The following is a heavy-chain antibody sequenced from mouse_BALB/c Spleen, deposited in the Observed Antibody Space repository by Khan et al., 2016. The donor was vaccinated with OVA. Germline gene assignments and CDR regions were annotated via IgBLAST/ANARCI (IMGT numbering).Heavy chain of an antibody. CDR2: INPSTGYT. Sequence: VQLQQSGAELAKPGASVKMSCTASGYTFTTYWIHWIKQRPGQGLEWIGYINPSTGYTEYNKNFKGKATLTADDSSSTAYMQLNSLTSADSAVYYGARRGLFGRFAYWGQGTLVTVSA. J-gene: IGHJ3*01. CDR1: GYTFTTYW. CDR3: ARRGLFGRFAY. V-gene: IGHV1-7*01.